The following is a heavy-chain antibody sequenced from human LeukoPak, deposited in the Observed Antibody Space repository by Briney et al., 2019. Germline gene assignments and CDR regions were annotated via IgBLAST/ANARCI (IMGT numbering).Heavy chain of an antibody. CDR3: ASFRWGSGSYNQEAIWSWFDP. CDR2: INYSERT. J-gene: IGHJ5*02. CDR1: GGSISSYY. V-gene: IGHV4-59*08. D-gene: IGHD3-10*01. Sequence: SETLSLTCTVSGGSISSYYWSCIRQPPGKGLEWIGYINYSERTNHNPSLKTRVTVSVHTSKNQFSLKQSCVTAADTAVYQCASFRWGSGSYNQEAIWSWFDPWGQGTLVTVSS.